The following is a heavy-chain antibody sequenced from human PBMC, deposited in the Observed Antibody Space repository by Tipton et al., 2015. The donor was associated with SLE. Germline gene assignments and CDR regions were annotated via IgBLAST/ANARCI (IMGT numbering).Heavy chain of an antibody. CDR3: ARDGLDYDSSVNWSDP. Sequence: QSGAEVKKPGASVKVSCKASGDTFTSYYMHWVRQAPGQGLEWIAIIDPSGTSTRYAQNFQGRVTMTRDTSTSTVYMEMSSLRPEDTAVYYCARDGLDYDSSVNWSDPWGPGSLVTVSS. V-gene: IGHV1-46*01. J-gene: IGHJ5*02. CDR2: IDPSGTST. D-gene: IGHD3-22*01. CDR1: GDTFTSYY.